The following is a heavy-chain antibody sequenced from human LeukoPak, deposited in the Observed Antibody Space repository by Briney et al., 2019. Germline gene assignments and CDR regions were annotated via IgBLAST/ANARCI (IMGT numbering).Heavy chain of an antibody. Sequence: GRSLRLSCAASGFTFSSYAMHWVRQAPGKGLEWVANIKQDGGEKYFVDSVKGRFTISRDNAKNSLYLQMNSLRAEDTAVYYCARDKGDYDTSGSLFVFGGQGTLVTVSS. CDR3: ARDKGDYDTSGSLFVF. V-gene: IGHV3-7*03. CDR2: IKQDGGEK. J-gene: IGHJ4*02. D-gene: IGHD3-22*01. CDR1: GFTFSSYA.